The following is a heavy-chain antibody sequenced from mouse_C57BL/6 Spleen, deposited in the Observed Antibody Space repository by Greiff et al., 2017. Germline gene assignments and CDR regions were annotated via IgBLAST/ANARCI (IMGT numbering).Heavy chain of an antibody. CDR2: ISSGSSTI. V-gene: IGHV5-17*01. CDR3: ARTAQAQYYYAMDY. J-gene: IGHJ4*01. Sequence: EVQGVESGGGLVKPGGSLKLSCAASGFTFSDYGMHWVRQAPEKGLEWVAYISSGSSTIYYADTVKGRFTISRDNAKNTLFLQMTSLRSEDTAMYYCARTAQAQYYYAMDYWGQGTSVTVSS. D-gene: IGHD3-2*02. CDR1: GFTFSDYG.